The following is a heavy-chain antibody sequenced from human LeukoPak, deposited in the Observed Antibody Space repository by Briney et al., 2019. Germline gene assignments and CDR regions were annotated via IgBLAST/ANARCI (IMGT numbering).Heavy chain of an antibody. V-gene: IGHV4-59*01. J-gene: IGHJ4*02. Sequence: SETLSLTCTVSGGSISSYYWSWIRQPPGKGLEWIGNIYYSGSTNYNPSLKSRVTISVDTSKNQFSLKLSSVTAADTAVYYCARGCSGGSCYFDYWGQGTLVTVSS. CDR3: ARGCSGGSCYFDY. CDR2: IYYSGST. D-gene: IGHD2-15*01. CDR1: GGSISSYY.